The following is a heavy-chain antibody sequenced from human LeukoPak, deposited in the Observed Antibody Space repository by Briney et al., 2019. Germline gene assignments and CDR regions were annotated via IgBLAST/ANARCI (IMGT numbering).Heavy chain of an antibody. V-gene: IGHV4-4*07. Sequence: KPSETLSLTCTVSGGSISSYYWSWIRQPAGEGLEWIGRIYSSGDTYYKPSLSSRVTMSVDTSKDQFSLSLSSVTAADTAVYYCARDAYYYDSSGYYVVDYWGQGILVTVSS. CDR1: GGSISSYY. CDR3: ARDAYYYDSSGYYVVDY. CDR2: IYSSGDT. D-gene: IGHD3-22*01. J-gene: IGHJ4*02.